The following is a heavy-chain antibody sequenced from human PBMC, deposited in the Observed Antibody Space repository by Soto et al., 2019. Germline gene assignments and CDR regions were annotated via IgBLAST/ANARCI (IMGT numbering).Heavy chain of an antibody. CDR3: ARYIVATKYLDY. Sequence: EVQLVESGGGLVQPGGSLRLSCAASGFTFSDHYMDWVRQAPGKGLEWVGRIKNKPKSYTTQYAASVKGRFTISRDDSNNSLYLQMESLKVDDTAVYYCARYIVATKYLDYWGQGTLVTVSS. J-gene: IGHJ4*02. V-gene: IGHV3-72*01. CDR2: IKNKPKSYTT. D-gene: IGHD5-12*01. CDR1: GFTFSDHY.